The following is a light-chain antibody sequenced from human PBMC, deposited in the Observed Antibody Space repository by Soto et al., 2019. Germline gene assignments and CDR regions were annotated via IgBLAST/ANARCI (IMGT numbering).Light chain of an antibody. V-gene: IGKV3-15*01. CDR1: QSVNSN. Sequence: EILLTQSPATLSVCPGERATLSCRASQSVNSNLAWYQQKPGQAPRLLIYGASTRATGIPARFSGSGSGTEFTLTISSLQSEDFVIYYCQQYNNWPPGTFGQGTKVEIK. J-gene: IGKJ1*01. CDR2: GAS. CDR3: QQYNNWPPGT.